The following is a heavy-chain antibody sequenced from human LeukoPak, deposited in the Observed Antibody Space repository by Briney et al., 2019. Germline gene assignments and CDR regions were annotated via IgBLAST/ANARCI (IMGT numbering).Heavy chain of an antibody. J-gene: IGHJ4*02. Sequence: GGSLRLSCAASGFTFSSYGMHWVRQAPGKGLEWVAFIRYDGSNKYYADSVKGRFTISRDNSKNTLYLQMNSLRAEDTAVYYCARGGVGVTLISWSDYWGQGTLVTVSS. V-gene: IGHV3-30*02. CDR2: IRYDGSNK. CDR3: ARGGVGVTLISWSDY. D-gene: IGHD1-26*01. CDR1: GFTFSSYG.